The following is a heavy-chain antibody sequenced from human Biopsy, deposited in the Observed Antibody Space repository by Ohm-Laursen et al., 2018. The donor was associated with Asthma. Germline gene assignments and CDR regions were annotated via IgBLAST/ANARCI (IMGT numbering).Heavy chain of an antibody. D-gene: IGHD1-7*01. CDR3: ARRGITGTTLDY. J-gene: IGHJ4*02. CDR1: GYTFTSYY. CDR2: INPSGGST. V-gene: IGHV1-46*01. Sequence: SVKVSCKTSGYTFTSYYMHWVRQAPGQGLEWMGIINPSGGSTSYAQKFQGRVTMTRDTSTSTVYMELSSLRSEDTAVYYCARRGITGTTLDYWGQGTLVTVSS.